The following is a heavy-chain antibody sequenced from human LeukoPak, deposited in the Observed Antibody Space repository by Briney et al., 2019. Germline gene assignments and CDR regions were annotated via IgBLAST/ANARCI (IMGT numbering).Heavy chain of an antibody. D-gene: IGHD3-10*01. V-gene: IGHV3-48*03. J-gene: IGHJ3*02. Sequence: GGSLRLSCAASGFTFSSYEMNWVRQAPGKGLEWVSYTSSSGSTIYYADSVKGRFTISRDNAKNSLYLQMNSLRAEDTAVYYCARESVTMVRRAFDIWGQGTMVTVSS. CDR3: ARESVTMVRRAFDI. CDR2: TSSSGSTI. CDR1: GFTFSSYE.